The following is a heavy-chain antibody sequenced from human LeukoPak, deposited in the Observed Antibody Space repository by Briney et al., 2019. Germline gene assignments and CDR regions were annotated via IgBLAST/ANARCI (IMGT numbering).Heavy chain of an antibody. V-gene: IGHV3-30-3*01. J-gene: IGHJ6*02. D-gene: IGHD3-10*01. Sequence: GGSLRLSCAAPGFTFNSYTMHWVRQAPGKGLEWVAVMSSDGNKNFYAEYVKGRFTISRDNSENTLYLEMNSLRGEDTAVYYCARGDYDLSGSYHYGMDVWGQGTTVTVSS. CDR1: GFTFNSYT. CDR3: ARGDYDLSGSYHYGMDV. CDR2: MSSDGNKN.